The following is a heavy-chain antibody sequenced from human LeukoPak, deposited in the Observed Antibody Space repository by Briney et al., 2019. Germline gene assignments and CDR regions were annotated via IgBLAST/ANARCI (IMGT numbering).Heavy chain of an antibody. V-gene: IGHV5-51*01. CDR3: ARSGEGIAATGPWFDP. Sequence: GESLKISCKGSGYSFTSYWIGWVRQMPGKGLEWMGIIYPGDSDTRYNPSFQGQVTISADKSISTAYLQWSSLKASDTAMYYCARSGEGIAATGPWFDPWGQGTLVTVSS. CDR1: GYSFTSYW. D-gene: IGHD6-25*01. J-gene: IGHJ5*02. CDR2: IYPGDSDT.